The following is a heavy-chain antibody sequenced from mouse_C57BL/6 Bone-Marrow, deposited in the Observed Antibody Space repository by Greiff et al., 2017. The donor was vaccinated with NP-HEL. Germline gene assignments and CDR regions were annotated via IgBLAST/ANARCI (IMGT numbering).Heavy chain of an antibody. Sequence: EVHLVESGEGLVKPGGSLKLSCAASGFTFSSYAMSWVRQTPEKRLEWVAYISSGGDYIYYADTVKGRFTISRDNARNTLYLQMSSLKSEETAMYYCTRVYDYDEGDYFDYWGQGTTLTVSS. CDR3: TRVYDYDEGDYFDY. J-gene: IGHJ2*01. CDR2: ISSGGDYI. D-gene: IGHD2-4*01. V-gene: IGHV5-9-1*02. CDR1: GFTFSSYA.